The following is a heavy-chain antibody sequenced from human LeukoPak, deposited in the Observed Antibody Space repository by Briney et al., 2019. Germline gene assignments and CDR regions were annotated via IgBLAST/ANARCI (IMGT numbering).Heavy chain of an antibody. CDR2: IKEDGTET. CDR3: AKEGRSLQTY. V-gene: IGHV3-7*03. Sequence: GGSLRLSCAASGFTFSSSAMSWVRQAPGKGLEWVANIKEDGTETYYVDSVKGRFTISRDNAKNSLYLQMNSLRVEDTAVYYCAKEGRSLQTYWGQGTLVTVSS. CDR1: GFTFSSSA. J-gene: IGHJ4*02. D-gene: IGHD5-24*01.